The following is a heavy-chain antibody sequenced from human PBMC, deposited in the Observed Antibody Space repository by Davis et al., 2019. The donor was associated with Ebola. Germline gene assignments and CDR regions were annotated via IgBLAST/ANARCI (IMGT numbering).Heavy chain of an antibody. CDR3: ARGDYNWFDP. CDR2: MNPNSGNT. CDR1: GYTFTSSD. D-gene: IGHD2-21*01. J-gene: IGHJ5*02. Sequence: SLKLSCKASGYTFTSSDINWVRQATGHGLEWMGWMNPNSGNTGYAQKFQGRVNMTRNTSISTAYMELTRLRSDDTAVYYWARGDYNWFDPWGQGTLVTVSS. V-gene: IGHV1-8*01.